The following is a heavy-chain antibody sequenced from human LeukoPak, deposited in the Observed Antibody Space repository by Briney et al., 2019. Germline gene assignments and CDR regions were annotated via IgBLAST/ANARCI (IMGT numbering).Heavy chain of an antibody. D-gene: IGHD6-19*01. CDR1: GFTFSNYV. CDR2: VSSGGGST. CDR3: AKDRYSSGWFHAFDI. V-gene: IGHV3-64*01. Sequence: GGSLRLSCVASGFTFSNYVMHWVRQAPGKGLEIVAAVSSGGGSTYYANSVKGRFIISRDNSKNTLYLQMNSLSAEDTAVYYCAKDRYSSGWFHAFDIWGQGTMVTVSS. J-gene: IGHJ3*02.